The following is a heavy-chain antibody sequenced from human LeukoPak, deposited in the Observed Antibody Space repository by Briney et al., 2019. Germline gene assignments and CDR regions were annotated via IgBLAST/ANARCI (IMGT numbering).Heavy chain of an antibody. CDR1: GFTFSSYD. V-gene: IGHV3-21*01. CDR3: ARSSGWYFDY. D-gene: IGHD6-19*01. J-gene: IGHJ4*02. Sequence: PGGSLRLSCAASGFTFSSYDMNWVRQAPGKGLEWVSSISSSSSYIYYADSVKGRFTISRDNAKNSLYLQMNSLRAEDTAVYYCARSSGWYFDYWGQGTLVTVSS. CDR2: ISSSSSYI.